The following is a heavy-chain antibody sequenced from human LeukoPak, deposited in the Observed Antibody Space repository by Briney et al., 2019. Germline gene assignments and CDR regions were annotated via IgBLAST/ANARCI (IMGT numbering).Heavy chain of an antibody. CDR2: INHSGST. V-gene: IGHV4-34*01. CDR3: ARGQWLASFDY. Sequence: SETLSLTCAVYGGSFSGYYWSWIRQPPGKGLEWIGEINHSGSTNYIPSLKSRVTISVDTSKNQFSLKLSSVTAADTAVYYCARGQWLASFDYWGQGTLVTVSS. D-gene: IGHD6-19*01. J-gene: IGHJ4*02. CDR1: GGSFSGYY.